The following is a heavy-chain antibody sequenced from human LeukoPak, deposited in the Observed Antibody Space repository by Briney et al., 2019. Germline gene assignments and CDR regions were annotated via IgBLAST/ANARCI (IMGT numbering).Heavy chain of an antibody. Sequence: QSGGSLRLSCTASGFTFGDYAMSWVRQAPGKGLEWVGFIRSKAYGGTTEYAASVKGRFTISRDDSKGIAYLQMNSLKTEDTAVYYCSYGSARDYYYYYMDVWGKGTTVTVSS. J-gene: IGHJ6*03. D-gene: IGHD3-10*01. CDR3: SYGSARDYYYYYMDV. V-gene: IGHV3-49*04. CDR2: IRSKAYGGTT. CDR1: GFTFGDYA.